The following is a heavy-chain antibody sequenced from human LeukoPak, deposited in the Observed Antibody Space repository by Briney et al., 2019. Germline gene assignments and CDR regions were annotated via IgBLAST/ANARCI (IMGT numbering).Heavy chain of an antibody. Sequence: GGSLRLSCAASGFTFSSYSMNWVRQAPGKGLEWVSSISSSSSYIYYADSVKGRFTISRDNAKNSLYLQMNSLRAEDTAVYYCARVIYCSSTSCRGGYYYYYMDVWGKGTTVTVSS. CDR1: GFTFSSYS. D-gene: IGHD2-2*01. J-gene: IGHJ6*03. V-gene: IGHV3-21*01. CDR3: ARVIYCSSTSCRGGYYYYYMDV. CDR2: ISSSSSYI.